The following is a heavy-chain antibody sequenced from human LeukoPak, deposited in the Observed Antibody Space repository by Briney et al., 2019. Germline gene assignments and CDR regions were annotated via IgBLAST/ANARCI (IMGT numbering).Heavy chain of an antibody. J-gene: IGHJ6*03. CDR1: GGSISSYY. D-gene: IGHD3-10*01. V-gene: IGHV4-59*01. Sequence: PSETLSLTCTVSGGSISSYYWSWIRQPPGKGLEWIGYIYYSGSTNYNPSLKSRVTISVDTSKNQFSLELSSVTAADTAVYYCARVGYYGSGYGYYYYMDVWGKGTTVTISS. CDR2: IYYSGST. CDR3: ARVGYYGSGYGYYYYMDV.